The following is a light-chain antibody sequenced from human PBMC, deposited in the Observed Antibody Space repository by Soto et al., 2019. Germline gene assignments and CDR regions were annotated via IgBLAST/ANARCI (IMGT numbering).Light chain of an antibody. CDR3: SSYANGNNSV. CDR1: SSDIGGYTY. Sequence: QSVLTRPPSASRSPGQSVTISCSGTSSDIGGYTYVSWYQHHPGKAPKLMIYEVSKRPSGVPDRFSGSKSGNTASLTVSGLRVEDEVDYSCSSYANGNNSVFGTGTKVTVL. CDR2: EVS. V-gene: IGLV2-8*01. J-gene: IGLJ1*01.